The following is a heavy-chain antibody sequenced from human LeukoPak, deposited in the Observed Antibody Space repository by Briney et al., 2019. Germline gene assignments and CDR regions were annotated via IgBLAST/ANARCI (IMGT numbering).Heavy chain of an antibody. J-gene: IGHJ6*02. CDR1: GFTFSSDW. CDR2: ISSDGSST. V-gene: IGHV3-74*03. D-gene: IGHD1-1*01. Sequence: GGSLRLSCAAAGFTFSSDWMHWVRQAPGKGLVWVSRISSDGSSTMYADSVKGRFTISRDNDKNTLYLQMNSLRAEDTAVYYCARFWNHGMDVWGQGTTVTVSS. CDR3: ARFWNHGMDV.